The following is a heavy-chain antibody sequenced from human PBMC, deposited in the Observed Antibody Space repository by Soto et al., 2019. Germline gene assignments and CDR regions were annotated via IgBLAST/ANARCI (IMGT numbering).Heavy chain of an antibody. CDR2: VSGGSGVT. CDR3: TRWNGYGDL. V-gene: IGHV3-23*01. CDR1: GFSFSTYG. D-gene: IGHD1-1*01. J-gene: IGHJ5*02. Sequence: EMQLLESGGGLVQPGGSLRLSCVVSGFSFSTYGVTWVRQAPGKGLEWVCGVSGGSGVTHYTDSVEGRFTISGDDSKKTVYLQMHTLRGEDTAVYYCTRWNGYGDLWGQGTLVTVSS.